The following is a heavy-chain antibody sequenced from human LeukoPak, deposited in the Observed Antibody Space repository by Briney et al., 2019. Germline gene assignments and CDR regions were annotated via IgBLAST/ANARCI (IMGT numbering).Heavy chain of an antibody. Sequence: GRPLRLSCAASGFTFDDYAMHWVRQAPGKGLEWVSGISWNSGSIGYADSVKGRFTISRDNAKNSLYLQMNSLRDDDTAVYYCARGTLLTRDSGYPVFAYWGQGTQVTVSS. CDR3: ARGTLLTRDSGYPVFAY. J-gene: IGHJ4*02. V-gene: IGHV3-9*01. CDR1: GFTFDDYA. D-gene: IGHD3-22*01. CDR2: ISWNSGSI.